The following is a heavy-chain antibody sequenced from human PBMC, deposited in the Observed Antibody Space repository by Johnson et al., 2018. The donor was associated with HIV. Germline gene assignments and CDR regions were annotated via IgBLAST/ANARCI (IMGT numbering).Heavy chain of an antibody. CDR1: GFTFDDFG. D-gene: IGHD4-23*01. J-gene: IGHJ3*02. CDR3: ARDFNSGSPDGAFDI. Sequence: QVQLVESGGSVERPGGSLRLSCVASGFTFDDFGMSWVRQAPGKGLEWVAFIRYDGSNKYYADSVKGRFTISRDNSKNTLYLQMNSLRAEDTALYYCARDFNSGSPDGAFDIWGQGTMVTVSS. V-gene: IGHV3-30*02. CDR2: IRYDGSNK.